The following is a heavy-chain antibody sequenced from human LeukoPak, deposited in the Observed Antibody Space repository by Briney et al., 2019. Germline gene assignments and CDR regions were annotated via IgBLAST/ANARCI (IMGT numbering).Heavy chain of an antibody. D-gene: IGHD2-15*01. V-gene: IGHV4-39*01. CDR3: ASRPFGSVVTPIDDAFDI. CDR1: GGSICSSSYY. CDR2: IYYSGST. Sequence: SETLSLTCTVSGGSICSSSYYWGWIRQPPGKGLEWIGSIYYSGSTYYNPSLKGRVTISVDTSKNQFSLKLSSVTAADTAVYYCASRPFGSVVTPIDDAFDIWGQGTMVTVSS. J-gene: IGHJ3*02.